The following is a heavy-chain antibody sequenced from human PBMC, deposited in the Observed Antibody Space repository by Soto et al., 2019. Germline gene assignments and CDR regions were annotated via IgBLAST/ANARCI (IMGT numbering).Heavy chain of an antibody. D-gene: IGHD3-3*01. CDR3: ARAPLDFWSGYYRYGMDV. CDR1: GYTFTSYY. Sequence: QVQLVQSGAEVKKPGASVKVSCKASGYTFTSYYMHWVRQAPGQGLEWMGIINPSGGSTSYAQKFQGRVTLTRDTSTSTVYMELSSLRSEDTAVYYCARAPLDFWSGYYRYGMDVWGQGTTVTVSS. J-gene: IGHJ6*02. CDR2: INPSGGST. V-gene: IGHV1-46*01.